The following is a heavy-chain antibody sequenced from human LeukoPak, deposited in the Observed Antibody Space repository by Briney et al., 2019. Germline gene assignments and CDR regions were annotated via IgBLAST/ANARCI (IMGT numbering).Heavy chain of an antibody. CDR2: ISYDGSNK. D-gene: IGHD3-10*01. V-gene: IGHV3-30*18. Sequence: GGSLRLSCAASGFTFSSYGMHWVRQAPGKGLEWVAVISYDGSNKYYADSVKGRFTISRDNSKSTLYLQMNSLRAEDTAVYYCAKTRALGYWGQGTLVTVSS. CDR3: AKTRALGY. CDR1: GFTFSSYG. J-gene: IGHJ4*02.